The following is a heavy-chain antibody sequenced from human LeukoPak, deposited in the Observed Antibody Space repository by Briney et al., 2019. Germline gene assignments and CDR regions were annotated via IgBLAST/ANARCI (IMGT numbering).Heavy chain of an antibody. D-gene: IGHD3-10*01. CDR3: AKEGWFGELFQPFDF. J-gene: IGHJ4*02. CDR1: GFPFSSYA. Sequence: GGSLRLSCAASGFPFSSYAMSWFRQTPGKGLEWVSSIIASGGTTYYADSVKGRFTISRDNSKNTLYLQMNSLRAEDTAVYYCAKEGWFGELFQPFDFWGQGTLVTVSS. CDR2: IIASGGTT. V-gene: IGHV3-23*01.